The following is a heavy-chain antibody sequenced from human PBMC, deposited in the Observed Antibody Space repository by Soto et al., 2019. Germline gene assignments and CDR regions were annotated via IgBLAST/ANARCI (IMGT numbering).Heavy chain of an antibody. CDR2: IYYRGNA. V-gene: IGHV4-39*01. D-gene: IGHD3-3*01. CDR1: DDSINSDKYY. Sequence: SETLSLTCSVSDDSINSDKYYWGWIRQPPGKGLEWIGSIYYRGNAYYNPSLQTRVTISVDTSQNQFSLKLSSVTAADTAVYYCAGRTSLTSVEIFSGGLSGYNWVDPWGRGTLVTVSS. J-gene: IGHJ5*01. CDR3: AGRTSLTSVEIFSGGLSGYNWVDP.